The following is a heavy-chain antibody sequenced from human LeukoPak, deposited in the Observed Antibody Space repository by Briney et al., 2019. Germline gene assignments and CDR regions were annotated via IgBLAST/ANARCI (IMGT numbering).Heavy chain of an antibody. D-gene: IGHD1-20*01. CDR1: GFTFSSYG. CDR3: ARETRNWNDEFYYYGMDV. Sequence: GGSLRLSCAASGFTFSSYGMHWVCQAPGKGLEWVAVIWYDGSNKYYADSVKGRFTISRDNAKNSLYLQMNSLRAEDTALYYCARETRNWNDEFYYYGMDVWGQGTTVTVSS. CDR2: IWYDGSNK. V-gene: IGHV3-33*01. J-gene: IGHJ6*02.